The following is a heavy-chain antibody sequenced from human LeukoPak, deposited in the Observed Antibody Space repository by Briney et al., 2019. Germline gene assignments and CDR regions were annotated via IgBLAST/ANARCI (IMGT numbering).Heavy chain of an antibody. CDR1: GGSFSSYY. CDR3: ARVASVTWIPGVFDY. J-gene: IGHJ4*02. CDR2: IYYSGST. Sequence: SETLSLTCAVYGGSFSSYYWSWIRQPPGKGLEWIGYIYYSGSTNYNPSLKSRVTISVDTSKNQFSLKLSSVTAADTAVYYCARVASVTWIPGVFDYWGQGSLVTVSS. V-gene: IGHV4-59*08. D-gene: IGHD4-23*01.